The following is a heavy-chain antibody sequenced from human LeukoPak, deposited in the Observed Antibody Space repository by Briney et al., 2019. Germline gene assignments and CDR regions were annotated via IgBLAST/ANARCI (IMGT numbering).Heavy chain of an antibody. CDR1: GGSISSYY. Sequence: SETLSLTCTVSGGSISSYYWSWIRQPPGRRLEWIGYTSYSGSTDYNPSLRSRVTMSVDTSKNQVSLKLSSVTAADTAVCCCGRRTSYDTLTGYTYWYFDLWGRGTLVTVSS. V-gene: IGHV4-59*01. J-gene: IGHJ2*01. CDR3: GRRTSYDTLTGYTYWYFDL. CDR2: TSYSGST. D-gene: IGHD3-9*01.